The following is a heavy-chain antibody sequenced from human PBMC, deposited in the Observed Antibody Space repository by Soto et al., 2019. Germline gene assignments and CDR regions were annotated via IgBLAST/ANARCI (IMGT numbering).Heavy chain of an antibody. J-gene: IGHJ4*02. CDR2: INTNSRTI. D-gene: IGHD1-26*01. CDR3: ARDIAWAFDY. CDR1: GFTFSSYS. V-gene: IGHV3-48*02. Sequence: EVQLVESGGGLVQPGGSLRLSCVASGFTFSSYSMNWVRQAPGKGLEWVSYINTNSRTIHYADSVKGRFTISRDNAKNSLYLQMNSLRDEDTAVYYSARDIAWAFDYWRQGTLLTVSP.